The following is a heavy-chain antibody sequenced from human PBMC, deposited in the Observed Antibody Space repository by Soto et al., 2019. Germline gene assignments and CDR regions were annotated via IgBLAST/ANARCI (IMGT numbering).Heavy chain of an antibody. Sequence: QVQLQESGPGLVKPSETLSLTCTVSGGSISSYYWSWIRQPPGKGLEWIGYIYYSGSTNYNPSLKSRVTISVDTSKNQFSLQLSSVTAADTAVYYCARDRDGSGYYFDYWGQGTLVTVSS. V-gene: IGHV4-59*01. D-gene: IGHD6-19*01. CDR3: ARDRDGSGYYFDY. J-gene: IGHJ4*02. CDR2: IYYSGST. CDR1: GGSISSYY.